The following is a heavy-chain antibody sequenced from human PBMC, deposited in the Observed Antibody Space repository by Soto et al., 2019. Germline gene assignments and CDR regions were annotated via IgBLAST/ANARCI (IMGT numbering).Heavy chain of an antibody. J-gene: IGHJ4*02. CDR1: GGSISSYY. V-gene: IGHV4-59*01. CDR3: ARDNGYSYGYTLDH. D-gene: IGHD5-18*01. Sequence: PSETLSLICTVSGGSISSYYWSWIRQPPGKGLEWIGYIYYSGSTNYNPSLKSRVTISVDTSKNQFSLKLSSVTAADTAVYYCARDNGYSYGYTLDHWGQGTLVTVSS. CDR2: IYYSGST.